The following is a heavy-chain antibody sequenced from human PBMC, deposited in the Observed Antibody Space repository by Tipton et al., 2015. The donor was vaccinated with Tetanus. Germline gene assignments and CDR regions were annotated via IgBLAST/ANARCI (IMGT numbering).Heavy chain of an antibody. Sequence: VQLVQSGGEVKKPGESLKISCKGSGYIFNNYWIGWVRQKPGKGLEWMGIIYPGDSDTRYSPSFQGQVTIPVDKSINTAYLQWSRLKASDASMFYCARAHCTDGVCNFDFWGQGALVTVAS. V-gene: IGHV5-51*01. CDR1: GYIFNNYW. J-gene: IGHJ4*02. D-gene: IGHD2-8*01. CDR2: IYPGDSDT. CDR3: ARAHCTDGVCNFDF.